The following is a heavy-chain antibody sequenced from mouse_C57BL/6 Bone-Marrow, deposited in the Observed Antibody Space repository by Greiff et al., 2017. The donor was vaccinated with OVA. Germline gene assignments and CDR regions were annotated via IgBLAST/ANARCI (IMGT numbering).Heavy chain of an antibody. CDR3: ARGGYYDYDGGAWFAY. CDR2: INSNNGGT. D-gene: IGHD2-4*01. V-gene: IGHV1-18*01. Sequence: VQLQQSGPELAKPGASVQIPCKASGYTFTDYNMDWVKQSHGKSLAWIGDINSNNGGTSYNQKFKGKATLTVDKSSSTAYMELRSLTSEDTAVYYWARGGYYDYDGGAWFAYWGQGTLVTVSA. J-gene: IGHJ3*01. CDR1: GYTFTDYN.